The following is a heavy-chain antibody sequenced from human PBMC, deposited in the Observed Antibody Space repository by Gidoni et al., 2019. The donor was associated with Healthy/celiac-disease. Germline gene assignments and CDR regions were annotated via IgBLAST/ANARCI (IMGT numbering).Heavy chain of an antibody. J-gene: IGHJ5*02. V-gene: IGHV4-39*01. Sequence: QLQLQESGPGLVKPSETLSLTCTVSGGSICSSSYYWGWIRQPPGKGLEWIGSIYYSGSTYYNPSLKSRVTISVDTSKNQFSLKLSSVTAADTAVYYCARQESWSGFFLRQVVGLDKLGYIKAYNWFDPWGQGTLVTVSS. CDR1: GGSICSSSYY. D-gene: IGHD3-3*01. CDR3: ARQESWSGFFLRQVVGLDKLGYIKAYNWFDP. CDR2: IYYSGST.